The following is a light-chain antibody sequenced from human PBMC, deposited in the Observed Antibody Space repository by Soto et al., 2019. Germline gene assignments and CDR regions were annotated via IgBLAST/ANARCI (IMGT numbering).Light chain of an antibody. J-gene: IGKJ2*01. V-gene: IGKV3-15*01. CDR3: QQYNNWPPGRYT. Sequence: EIVMTQSPATLSVSPGERATLSCRASQSVSSNLAWYQQKPGQAPRLLIYGASTRATGIPARFSGSGSGTEFTLTISNLQSEDFAVYYCQQYNNWPPGRYTFGQGTKLEIK. CDR1: QSVSSN. CDR2: GAS.